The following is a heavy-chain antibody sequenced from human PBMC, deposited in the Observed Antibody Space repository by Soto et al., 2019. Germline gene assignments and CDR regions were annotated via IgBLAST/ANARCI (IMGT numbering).Heavy chain of an antibody. J-gene: IGHJ4*02. CDR3: ARDLAKGGGSAGFDY. Sequence: SETLSLTCDVSDVSISSGNWWSWVRQPPGKGLEWIAEVYNDGSANYHPSLESRATISVDRSKNQFSLTLTRLTSDDTAVYYCARDLAKGGGSAGFDYWGQGTLVTVSS. D-gene: IGHD1-26*01. CDR1: DVSISSGNW. V-gene: IGHV4-4*02. CDR2: VYNDGSA.